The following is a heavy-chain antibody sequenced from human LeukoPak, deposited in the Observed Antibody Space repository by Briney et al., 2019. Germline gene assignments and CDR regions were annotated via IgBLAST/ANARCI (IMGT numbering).Heavy chain of an antibody. V-gene: IGHV3-48*04. Sequence: GGSLRLSCAASGFTFSSYAMSWVRQAPGKGLEWVSYISSSGSTIYYADSVKGRFTISRDNAKNSLYLQMNSLRAEDTAVYYCARDGGYFDWTAQDYWGQGTLVTVSS. D-gene: IGHD3-9*01. CDR3: ARDGGYFDWTAQDY. J-gene: IGHJ4*02. CDR2: ISSSGSTI. CDR1: GFTFSSYA.